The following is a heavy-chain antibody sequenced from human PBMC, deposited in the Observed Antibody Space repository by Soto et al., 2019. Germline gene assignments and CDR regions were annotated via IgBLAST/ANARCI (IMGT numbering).Heavy chain of an antibody. CDR3: ARSMSMGYSSGWYFDY. V-gene: IGHV3-33*01. J-gene: IGHJ4*02. CDR1: GFTFSSYG. Sequence: QVQLVESGGGVVQPGRSLRLSCAASGFTFSSYGMHWVRQAPGKGLEWVAVIWYDGSNKYYADSVKGRFTISRDNSKNTLDLQMNSLRAEDTAVYYCARSMSMGYSSGWYFDYWGQGTLVTVSS. CDR2: IWYDGSNK. D-gene: IGHD6-19*01.